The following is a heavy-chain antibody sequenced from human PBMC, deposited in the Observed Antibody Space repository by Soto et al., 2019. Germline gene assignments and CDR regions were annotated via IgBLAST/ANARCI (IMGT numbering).Heavy chain of an antibody. Sequence: QVQLVESGGGVVQPGRSLRLSCAASGFTFSSYGMHWVRQAPGKGLEWLALIWYDGSNKNYSDSVKGRSTISRDNSRNTLYLQMNSLRAEDTAVYYCARYGSPTDSHNDDAFDIWGQGTIVTVSS. CDR1: GFTFSSYG. CDR3: ARYGSPTDSHNDDAFDI. V-gene: IGHV3-33*01. D-gene: IGHD4-17*01. J-gene: IGHJ3*02. CDR2: IWYDGSNK.